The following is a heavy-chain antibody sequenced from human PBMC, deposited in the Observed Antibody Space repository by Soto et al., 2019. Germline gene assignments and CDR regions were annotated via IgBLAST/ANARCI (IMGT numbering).Heavy chain of an antibody. CDR3: ARDKQQLVRAYGMDV. CDR2: IYSGGST. CDR1: GFTVSSNY. Sequence: GGSLRLSCAASGFTVSSNYMSWVRQAPGKGLEWVSVIYSGGSTYYADSVKGRFTISRDNSKNTLYLQMNSLRAEDTAVYYCARDKQQLVRAYGMDVWGQGTTVTVSS. J-gene: IGHJ6*02. D-gene: IGHD6-13*01. V-gene: IGHV3-53*01.